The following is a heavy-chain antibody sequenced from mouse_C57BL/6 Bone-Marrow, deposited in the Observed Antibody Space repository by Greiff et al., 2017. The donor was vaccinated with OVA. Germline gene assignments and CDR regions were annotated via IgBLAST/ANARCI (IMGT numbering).Heavy chain of an antibody. V-gene: IGHV1-55*01. J-gene: IGHJ1*03. CDR3: ARDGGYGSSSYGYFDV. CDR1: GYTFTSYW. CDR2: IYPGSGST. D-gene: IGHD1-1*01. Sequence: QVQLQQPGAELVKPGASVKMSCKASGYTFTSYWITWVKQRPGQGLEWIGDIYPGSGSTNYNEKFKSKATLTVDTSSSTAYMQLSSLTSEDSAVYYCARDGGYGSSSYGYFDVWGTGTTVTVSS.